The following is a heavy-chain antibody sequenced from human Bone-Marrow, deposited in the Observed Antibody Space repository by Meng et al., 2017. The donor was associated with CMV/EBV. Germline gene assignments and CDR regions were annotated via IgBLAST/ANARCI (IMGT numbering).Heavy chain of an antibody. CDR2: ISSNGGST. D-gene: IGHD6-19*01. CDR3: ARDMSDGKPPSGWYSGFAGRGMDV. V-gene: IGHV3-64*02. Sequence: GESLKISCAASGFTFSSYAMHWVRQAPGKGLEYVSAISSNGGSTYYADSVKGRFTISRDNSKNTLYLQMGSLRAEDMAVYYCARDMSDGKPPSGWYSGFAGRGMDVWGQGTTVTVSS. J-gene: IGHJ6*02. CDR1: GFTFSSYA.